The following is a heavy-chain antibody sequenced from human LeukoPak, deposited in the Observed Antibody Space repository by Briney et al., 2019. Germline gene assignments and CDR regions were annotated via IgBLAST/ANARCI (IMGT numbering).Heavy chain of an antibody. D-gene: IGHD6-6*01. J-gene: IGHJ4*02. V-gene: IGHV4-59*12. Sequence: PSETLSLTCTVSGGSISSYYWSWIRQPPGKGLEWIGYINYSGSTNYNPSLKSRVTISVDTSKNQFSLNLSSVTAADTAVYYCARVAGSSSPQRVGYYFDYWGQGTLVTVSS. CDR1: GGSISSYY. CDR2: INYSGST. CDR3: ARVAGSSSPQRVGYYFDY.